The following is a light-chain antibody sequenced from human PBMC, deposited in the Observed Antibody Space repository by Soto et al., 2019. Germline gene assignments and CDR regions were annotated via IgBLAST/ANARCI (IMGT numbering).Light chain of an antibody. Sequence: DIVLTQSPLSLPVTPGEPASISCRSSQSLLHSNGYNYLDWYLQKPGQSPQLLIYLGSNRASGVPVSFSGGGSGTDFTLKISRVGAEDVGVYYCMQALQAPYTFGQGTKVEIK. CDR2: LGS. J-gene: IGKJ2*01. CDR1: QSLLHSNGYNY. CDR3: MQALQAPYT. V-gene: IGKV2-28*01.